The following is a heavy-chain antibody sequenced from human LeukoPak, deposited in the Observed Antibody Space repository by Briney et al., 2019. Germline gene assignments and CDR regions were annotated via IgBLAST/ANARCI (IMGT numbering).Heavy chain of an antibody. V-gene: IGHV4-34*01. CDR2: INHSGST. CDR3: ARGKANIRPHGVPGGIGKGYMDV. CDR1: GGSFSGYY. D-gene: IGHD2-2*01. Sequence: PSETLSLTCAVYGGSFSGYYWSWIRQPPGKGLEWIGEINHSGSTNYNPSLKSRVTISVDTSKNQFSLKLSSVTAADTAVYYCARGKANIRPHGVPGGIGKGYMDVWGKGTTVTVSS. J-gene: IGHJ6*03.